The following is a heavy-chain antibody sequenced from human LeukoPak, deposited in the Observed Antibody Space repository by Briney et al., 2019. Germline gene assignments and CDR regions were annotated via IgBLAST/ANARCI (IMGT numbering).Heavy chain of an antibody. CDR3: ARDHVGYCSSTSCYSAFDI. Sequence: ASVKVSCKASGYTFTSYGISWVRQAPGQGLEWMGWISAYNGNTNYAQKLQGRVTMTTDTSTSTAYMELRSPRSDDTAVYYCARDHVGYCSSTSCYSAFDIWGQGTMVTVSS. V-gene: IGHV1-18*01. D-gene: IGHD2-2*02. J-gene: IGHJ3*02. CDR1: GYTFTSYG. CDR2: ISAYNGNT.